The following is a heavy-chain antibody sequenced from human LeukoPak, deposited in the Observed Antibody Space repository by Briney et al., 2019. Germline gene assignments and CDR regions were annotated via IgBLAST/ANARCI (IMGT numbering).Heavy chain of an antibody. CDR1: GYSFTSYW. J-gene: IGHJ4*02. D-gene: IGHD3-22*01. CDR3: ARVTYYYDSSGYRLWDY. CDR2: IYPGDSDT. V-gene: IGHV5-51*01. Sequence: GESLKISCKGSGYSFTSYWVGWVRQMPGKGLEWMGIIYPGDSDTRYSPSFQGQVTISADKSISTAYLQWSSLKASDTAMYYCARVTYYYDSSGYRLWDYWGQGTLVTVSS.